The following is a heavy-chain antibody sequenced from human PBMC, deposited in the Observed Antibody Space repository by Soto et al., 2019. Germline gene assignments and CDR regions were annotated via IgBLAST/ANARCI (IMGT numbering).Heavy chain of an antibody. Sequence: ETLSLTCTVSGGSISSYYWSWIRQPAGKGLEWIGRIYTSGSTNYNPSLKSRVTMSVDTSKNQFSLKLSSVTAADTAVYYCARTAAAGPYYYYGMDVWGQGTTVTVSS. D-gene: IGHD6-13*01. J-gene: IGHJ6*02. CDR3: ARTAAAGPYYYYGMDV. CDR1: GGSISSYY. V-gene: IGHV4-4*07. CDR2: IYTSGST.